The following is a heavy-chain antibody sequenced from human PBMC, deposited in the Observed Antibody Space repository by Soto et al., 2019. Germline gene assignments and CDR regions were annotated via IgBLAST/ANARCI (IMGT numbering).Heavy chain of an antibody. CDR3: ARIRPGGTSAYYFDY. CDR1: GYSFTSYW. D-gene: IGHD1-1*01. CDR2: IDPSDSYT. V-gene: IGHV5-10-1*01. J-gene: IGHJ4*02. Sequence: GESLKISFKGSGYSFTSYWISWLRQMPGKGLEWMGRIDPSDSYTNYSPSFQGHVTISADKSISTAYLQWSSLKASDTAMYYCARIRPGGTSAYYFDYWGQGTLVTSPQ.